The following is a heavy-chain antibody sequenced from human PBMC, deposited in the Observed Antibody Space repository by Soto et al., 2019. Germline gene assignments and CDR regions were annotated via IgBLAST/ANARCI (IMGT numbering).Heavy chain of an antibody. J-gene: IGHJ4*02. Sequence: SETLSLTCSVSGTSIRGYYWTWIRQPPGKGLEWIGYIYYTGTTKYNPSLKSRGTISVDTSKNQFSLRLNSVTAADTAVYYCAREVSSFGSNHFDSWGQGALVTVSS. CDR1: GTSIRGYY. D-gene: IGHD3-10*01. V-gene: IGHV4-59*01. CDR3: AREVSSFGSNHFDS. CDR2: IYYTGTT.